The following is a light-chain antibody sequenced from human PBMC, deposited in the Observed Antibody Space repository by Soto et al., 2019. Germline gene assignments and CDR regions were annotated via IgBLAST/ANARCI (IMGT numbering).Light chain of an antibody. Sequence: EIVMTQSPATLSVSPGERATLSCRASQSISSNFAWYQQKPSQAPRLLIYGASTRATGIPARFSGSGSGTEFALTISSLQSEDFAVYYCQHYNNWPMYTFGQGTKLEIK. J-gene: IGKJ2*01. V-gene: IGKV3-15*01. CDR1: QSISSN. CDR3: QHYNNWPMYT. CDR2: GAS.